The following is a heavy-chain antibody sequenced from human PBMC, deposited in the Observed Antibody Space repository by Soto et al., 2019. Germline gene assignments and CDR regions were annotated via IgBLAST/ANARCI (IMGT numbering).Heavy chain of an antibody. Sequence: SETLCLSCTVSGGSISSGGYYWSWIRQHLGKGLEWIGYIYYTGSAYYNPSLKSRLTISVDTSTNQFSLKLSSVTAEDTAVYYCARESYYYDRSGYFSKYFDSCGQGTPVTVS. CDR3: ARESYYYDRSGYFSKYFDS. V-gene: IGHV4-31*03. J-gene: IGHJ4*02. D-gene: IGHD3-22*01. CDR2: IYYTGSA. CDR1: GGSISSGGYY.